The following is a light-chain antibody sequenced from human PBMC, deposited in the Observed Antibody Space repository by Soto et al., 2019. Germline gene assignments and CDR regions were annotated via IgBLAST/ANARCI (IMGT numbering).Light chain of an antibody. CDR2: AAS. CDR1: QSLGSN. J-gene: IGKJ1*01. Sequence: VMTQSPATLSVSPGDTATLSCRASQSLGSNLGWYQQKPGQAPRLLIFAASTRATGVPARFSGSGSATEFSLTISSLQSEVFAVYFCQQYNDWPLTFGQGTKVEIK. CDR3: QQYNDWPLT. V-gene: IGKV3-15*01.